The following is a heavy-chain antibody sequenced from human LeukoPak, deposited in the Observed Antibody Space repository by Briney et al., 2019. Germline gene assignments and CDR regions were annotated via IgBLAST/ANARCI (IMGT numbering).Heavy chain of an antibody. V-gene: IGHV4-39*01. CDR1: DDSISSGSYY. J-gene: IGHJ4*02. D-gene: IGHD3/OR15-3a*01. CDR2: MYSSGST. Sequence: SSETLSLTCTVSDDSISSGSYYWAWIRQPPGKGLEWIGIMYSSGSTSYTPSLKSRVTIYRDTSRNQLFLNLRSVTAADTAVYYCARQTGSGLFILPGGQGTLVTVSS. CDR3: ARQTGSGLFILP.